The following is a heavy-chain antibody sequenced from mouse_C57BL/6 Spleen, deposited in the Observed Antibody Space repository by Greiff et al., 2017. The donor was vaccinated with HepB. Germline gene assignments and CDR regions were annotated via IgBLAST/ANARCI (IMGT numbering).Heavy chain of an antibody. D-gene: IGHD1-1*01. Sequence: EVKVVESGGGLVQPKGSLKLSCAASGFTFNTYAMHWVRQAPGKGLEWVARIRSKSSNYATYYADSVKDRFTISRDDSQSMLYLQMNNLKTEDTAMYYCVRGGDYYYGSSYAMDYWGQGTSVTVSS. V-gene: IGHV10-3*01. CDR2: IRSKSSNYAT. CDR3: VRGGDYYYGSSYAMDY. CDR1: GFTFNTYA. J-gene: IGHJ4*01.